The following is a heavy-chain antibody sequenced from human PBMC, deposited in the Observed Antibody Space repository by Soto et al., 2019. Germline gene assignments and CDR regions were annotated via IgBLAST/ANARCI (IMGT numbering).Heavy chain of an antibody. CDR2: VYYTGSI. Sequence: SETLSLTCVGSGVSVTSKNWWWSWVRLCPGERPEWIGQVYYTGSIKYNPPLQSRATISLDKSKNLLSLNLTSVTAADTALYYCAQLTGIKMPDSPSTYHFAMDVWGQGTTVTVSS. J-gene: IGHJ6*02. V-gene: IGHV4-4*02. CDR1: GVSVTSKNW. CDR3: AQLTGIKMPDSPSTYHFAMDV. D-gene: IGHD3-10*01.